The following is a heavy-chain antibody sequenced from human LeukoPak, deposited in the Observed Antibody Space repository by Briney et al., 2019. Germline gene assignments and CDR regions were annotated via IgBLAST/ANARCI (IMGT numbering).Heavy chain of an antibody. CDR2: ISSRSSYI. CDR1: GFTFSSYN. J-gene: IGHJ5*02. V-gene: IGHV3-21*01. D-gene: IGHD6-13*01. Sequence: GGSLRLSCAASGFTFSSYNMKWVRQAPGKGLEWVSSISSRSSYIYYADSVKGRFTISRDNSKNTVCLQMNSLRAEDTAVYYCARASGLTAAGMRWFDPWGQGTLVTVSS. CDR3: ARASGLTAAGMRWFDP.